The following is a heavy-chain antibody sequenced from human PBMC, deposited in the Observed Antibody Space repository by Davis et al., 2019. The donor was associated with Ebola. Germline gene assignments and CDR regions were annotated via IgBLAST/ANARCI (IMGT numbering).Heavy chain of an antibody. CDR2: ISSSSSYT. J-gene: IGHJ4*02. CDR3: AKDVEPDGLWDLDY. Sequence: GESLKISCAASGFTFGDYYMSWIRQAPGKGLEWVSYISSSSSYTNYADSVKGRFTISGDNSKNTLFLLMNSLRAEDTAIYYCAKDVEPDGLWDLDYWGQGTLVTVSS. V-gene: IGHV3-11*05. CDR1: GFTFGDYY. D-gene: IGHD3-16*01.